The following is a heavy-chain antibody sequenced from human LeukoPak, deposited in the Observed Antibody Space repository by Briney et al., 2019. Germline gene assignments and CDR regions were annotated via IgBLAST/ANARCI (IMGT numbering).Heavy chain of an antibody. CDR3: AGTLTIFGVVMTHTFDP. CDR2: IKQDGSEK. D-gene: IGHD3-3*01. CDR1: GFTFSSYW. Sequence: SGGSLRLSCAAPGFTFSSYWMSWVRQAPGKGLEWVANIKQDGSEKYYVDSVKGRFTISRDNAKNSLYLQMNSLRAEDTAVYYCAGTLTIFGVVMTHTFDPWGQGTLVTVSS. J-gene: IGHJ5*02. V-gene: IGHV3-7*01.